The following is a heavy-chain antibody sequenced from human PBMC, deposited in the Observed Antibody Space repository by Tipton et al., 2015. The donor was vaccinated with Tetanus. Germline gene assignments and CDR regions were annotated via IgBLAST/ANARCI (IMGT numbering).Heavy chain of an antibody. CDR3: ARYFGHGAFLPF. CDR1: GFNFTNYG. Sequence: SLRLSCAGSGFNFTNYGMVWVRQAPGKGLEWVSEISGSGRKTYYADSVKGRFAISRDDSKSTLFLQMNSLRADDTAIYFCARYFGHGAFLPFWGQGNLVTVSS. CDR2: ISGSGRKT. J-gene: IGHJ4*02. V-gene: IGHV3-23*01. D-gene: IGHD3-9*01.